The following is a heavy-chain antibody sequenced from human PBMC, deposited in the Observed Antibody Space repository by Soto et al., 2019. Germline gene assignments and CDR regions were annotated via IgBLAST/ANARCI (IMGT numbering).Heavy chain of an antibody. J-gene: IGHJ6*02. CDR1: GFTFSSYA. V-gene: IGHV3-30-3*01. Sequence: TGGSLRLSCAASGFTFSSYAMHWVRQAPGKGLEWVAVISYDGSNKYYADSVKGRFTISRDNSKNTLYLQMNSLRAEDTAVYYCAREMRGYSSSTGYYYYYYGMDVWGQGTTVTVSS. CDR3: AREMRGYSSSTGYYYYYYGMDV. D-gene: IGHD6-13*01. CDR2: ISYDGSNK.